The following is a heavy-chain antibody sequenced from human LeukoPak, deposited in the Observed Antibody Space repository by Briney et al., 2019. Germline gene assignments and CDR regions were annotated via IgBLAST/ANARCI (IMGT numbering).Heavy chain of an antibody. Sequence: PSETLSLTCAVYGGSFSGYYWSWIRQPPGKGLEGIGEINHSGSTNYNPSLKSRVTISVDTSKNQFSLKLSSVTAADTAVYYCARGDDSSGYQYYYYYYMDVWGKGTTVTVSS. CDR3: ARGDDSSGYQYYYYYYMDV. J-gene: IGHJ6*03. D-gene: IGHD3-22*01. CDR1: GGSFSGYY. CDR2: INHSGST. V-gene: IGHV4-34*01.